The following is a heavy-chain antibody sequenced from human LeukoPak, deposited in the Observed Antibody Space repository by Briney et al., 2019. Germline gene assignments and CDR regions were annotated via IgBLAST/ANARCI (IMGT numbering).Heavy chain of an antibody. CDR2: IRYNGSNK. D-gene: IGHD3-9*01. V-gene: IGHV3-30*02. Sequence: GGSLRLSCAASGFTFSSYGMHWVRQAPGKGLEWVAFIRYNGSNKYYADSVKGRFTISRDNSKNTLYLQMNSLRAEDTAIYYCARGDDDILTAYYIGLPIQFDYWGQGILVTVSS. CDR1: GFTFSSYG. J-gene: IGHJ4*02. CDR3: ARGDDDILTAYYIGLPIQFDY.